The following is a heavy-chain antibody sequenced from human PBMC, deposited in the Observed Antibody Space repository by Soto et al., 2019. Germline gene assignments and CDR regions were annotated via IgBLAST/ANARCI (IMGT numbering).Heavy chain of an antibody. CDR1: GYTFTGYY. D-gene: IGHD4-17*01. CDR2: INPNSGGT. Sequence: QVQLVQSGAEVKKPGASVKVSCKASGYTFTGYYMHWVRQAPGQGLEWMGWINPNSGGTNYAQKFQGWVTMARDTSSSTAYMELSRLRSDDTAVYYCARDPATTGGELGGQSYYFDYWGQGTLVTVS. V-gene: IGHV1-2*04. CDR3: ARDPATTGGELGGQSYYFDY. J-gene: IGHJ4*02.